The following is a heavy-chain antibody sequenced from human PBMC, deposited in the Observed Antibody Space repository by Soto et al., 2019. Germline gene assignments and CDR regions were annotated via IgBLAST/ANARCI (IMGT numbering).Heavy chain of an antibody. J-gene: IGHJ4*02. CDR2: ISHGSSTI. D-gene: IGHD3-16*02. V-gene: IGHV3-48*04. Sequence: EVQLVESGGGLVQPGGSLRLSCAASGFTFSSYAMNWVRQAPGKGLEWVSYISHGSSTIYYADSVRGRFTISRDNAQNSLYLQLNSLRAEDTAVYYCETYYDYIWGSYRPYWGQGTLVTVSS. CDR3: ETYYDYIWGSYRPY. CDR1: GFTFSSYA.